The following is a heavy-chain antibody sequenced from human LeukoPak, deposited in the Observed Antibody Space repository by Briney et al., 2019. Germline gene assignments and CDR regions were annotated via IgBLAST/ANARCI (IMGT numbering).Heavy chain of an antibody. CDR3: ARRTSYSSGFDY. D-gene: IGHD6-19*01. V-gene: IGHV4-59*08. J-gene: IGHJ4*02. CDR1: GGSNSSYF. CDR2: IHYSGST. Sequence: SETLSLTCTVSGGSNSSYFWSWIRQPPGKGLEWIGYIHYSGSTNYNPSLKSRVTISVDSSKNQFSLKLSSVTAADTAVYYCARRTSYSSGFDYWGQGTLVTVSS.